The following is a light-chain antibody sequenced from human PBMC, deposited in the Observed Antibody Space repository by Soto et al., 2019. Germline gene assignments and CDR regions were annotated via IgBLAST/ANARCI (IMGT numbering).Light chain of an antibody. J-gene: IGKJ2*01. Sequence: EIVLTQSPGTLSLSPGERATLSCRASQSVSSSNLAWYQQKPGQAPRLLIYGASSRATGIPDRFSGSGSGTDFTLTTSRLEPEDFAVYYCQQYGRSPYTFGQGTKLEIK. V-gene: IGKV3-20*01. CDR2: GAS. CDR3: QQYGRSPYT. CDR1: QSVSSSN.